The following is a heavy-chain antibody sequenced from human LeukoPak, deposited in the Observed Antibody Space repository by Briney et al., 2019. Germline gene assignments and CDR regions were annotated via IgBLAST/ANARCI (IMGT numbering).Heavy chain of an antibody. D-gene: IGHD3-22*01. J-gene: IGHJ3*02. CDR1: GFTFSSYA. Sequence: GGSLRLSCAASGFTFSSYAMSWVRQAPGKGLEWVSAISGSGGSTYYADSVKGRFTISRDNSKNTLYLQMNSLRAEDTAVYYCAKWGNYYDSSGHLPAFDIWGQGTMVTVSS. V-gene: IGHV3-23*01. CDR3: AKWGNYYDSSGHLPAFDI. CDR2: ISGSGGST.